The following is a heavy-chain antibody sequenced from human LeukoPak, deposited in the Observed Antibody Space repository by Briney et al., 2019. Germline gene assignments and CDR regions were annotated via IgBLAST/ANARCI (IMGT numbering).Heavy chain of an antibody. V-gene: IGHV3-20*04. CDR1: GFTFDDYG. Sequence: PTGGSLRLSCAASGFTFDDYGMSWVRQAPGKGLEWVSGINWNGGSTGYADSVKGRFTISRDNAKNSLYLQMNSLRAEDTALYYCARGYSSGWYEDSPFGYWGQGTLVTVSS. CDR3: ARGYSSGWYEDSPFGY. D-gene: IGHD6-19*01. CDR2: INWNGGST. J-gene: IGHJ4*02.